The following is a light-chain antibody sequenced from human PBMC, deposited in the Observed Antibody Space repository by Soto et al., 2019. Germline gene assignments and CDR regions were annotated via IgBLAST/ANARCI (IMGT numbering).Light chain of an antibody. J-gene: IGKJ1*01. Sequence: EIVLTQSPGTLSLSPGERATLSCRASQSVSGSSLAWYQQRLGQAPRLLIYDASSRATGIPDRFSGSGSGTDFTLTISRLEPEDFAVYYCQQHGSAPWTFDQGTKVEVK. V-gene: IGKV3-20*01. CDR1: QSVSGSS. CDR2: DAS. CDR3: QQHGSAPWT.